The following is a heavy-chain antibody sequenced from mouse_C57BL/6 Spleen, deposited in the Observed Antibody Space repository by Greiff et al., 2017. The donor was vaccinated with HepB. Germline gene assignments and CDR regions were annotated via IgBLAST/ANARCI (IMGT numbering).Heavy chain of an antibody. V-gene: IGHV1-19*01. CDR1: GYTFTDYY. CDR3: ANLYYDYDGGFDY. CDR2: INPYNGGT. J-gene: IGHJ2*01. Sequence: EVQLQQSGPVLVKPGASVKMSCKASGYTFTDYYMNWVKQSHGKSLEWIGVINPYNGGTSYNQKFKGKATLTVDKSSSTAYMELNSLTSEDSAVYYCANLYYDYDGGFDYWGQGTTLTVSS. D-gene: IGHD2-4*01.